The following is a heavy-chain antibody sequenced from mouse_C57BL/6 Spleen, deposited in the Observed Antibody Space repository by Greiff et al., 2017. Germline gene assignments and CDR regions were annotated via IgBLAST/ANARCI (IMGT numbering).Heavy chain of an antibody. J-gene: IGHJ3*01. D-gene: IGHD2-4*01. V-gene: IGHV1-26*01. Sequence: EVQLQQSGPELVKPGASVKISCKASGYTFTDYYMNWVKQSHGKSLEWIGVINPNNGGTSYNQKFKGKATLTVDKSSSTAYMELRSLTSEDSAVYYCERWNDYDAAGFAYWGQGTLVTVSA. CDR2: INPNNGGT. CDR3: ERWNDYDAAGFAY. CDR1: GYTFTDYY.